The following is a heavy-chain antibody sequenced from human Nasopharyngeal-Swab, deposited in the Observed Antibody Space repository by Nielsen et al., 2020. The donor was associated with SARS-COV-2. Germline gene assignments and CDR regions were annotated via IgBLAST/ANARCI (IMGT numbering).Heavy chain of an antibody. CDR2: INTNTGNQ. CDR3: ARGTHYAFWGGYYRPFDY. CDR1: GYTFTSYA. V-gene: IGHV7-4-1*02. J-gene: IGHJ4*02. Sequence: ASVTVSCKASGYTFTSYAMNWVRQAPGQGLEWMGWINTNTGNQTYAQGFTGRFVFSLDTSVSTAYLQNSSLKAEDTAVYYCARGTHYAFWGGYYRPFDYWGQGTLVTVSS. D-gene: IGHD3-3*01.